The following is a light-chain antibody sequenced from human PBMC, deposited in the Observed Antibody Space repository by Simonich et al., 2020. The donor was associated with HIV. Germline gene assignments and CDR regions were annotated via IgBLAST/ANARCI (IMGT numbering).Light chain of an antibody. J-gene: IGKJ1*01. CDR3: QQSYSTPQT. CDR1: QSITNY. CDR2: AAS. V-gene: IGKV1-39*01. Sequence: DIQMTQSPSTLSASVGDRVIITCRASQSITNYLNWYQQKPGKAPKLLIYAASSLQSGVSSRFSGSGSGTDFTLTISSLQPEDFATYYCQQSYSTPQTFGQGTKVEIK.